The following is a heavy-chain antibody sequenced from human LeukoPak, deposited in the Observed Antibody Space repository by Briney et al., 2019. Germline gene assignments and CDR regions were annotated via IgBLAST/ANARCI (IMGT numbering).Heavy chain of an antibody. CDR2: IYYSGST. CDR1: GGSISSGDYY. V-gene: IGHV4-30-4*01. J-gene: IGHJ3*02. Sequence: PSQTLSLTCTVSGGSISSGDYYWSWIRQAPGKGLEWIGYIYYSGSTYYNPSLKSRVTISVDTSKNQFSLKLSSVTAADTAVYYCARHTTYSSSWYPEAFDIWGQGTMVTVSS. D-gene: IGHD6-13*01. CDR3: ARHTTYSSSWYPEAFDI.